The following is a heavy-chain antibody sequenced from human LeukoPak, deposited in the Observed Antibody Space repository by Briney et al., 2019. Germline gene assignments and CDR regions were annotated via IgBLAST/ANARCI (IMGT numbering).Heavy chain of an antibody. CDR3: AREGYSSSSYDY. CDR1: ELTFSRYW. V-gene: IGHV3-74*01. CDR2: INSDGSST. D-gene: IGHD6-6*01. J-gene: IGHJ4*02. Sequence: GGSLRLSCTASELTFSRYWMHWVRQAPGKGLVWVSRINSDGSSTSYADSVKGRFTISRDNAKNTLYLQMNSLRAEDTAVYYCAREGYSSSSYDYWGQGTLVTVSS.